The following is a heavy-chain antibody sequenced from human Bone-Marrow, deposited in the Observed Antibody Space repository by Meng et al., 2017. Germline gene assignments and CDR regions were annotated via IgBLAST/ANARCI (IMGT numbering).Heavy chain of an antibody. CDR1: GFTFSSYW. V-gene: IGHV3-74*01. J-gene: IGHJ3*02. CDR3: ARPRSSGWVNNALDI. Sequence: GESLKISCAASGFTFSSYWMSWVRQAPGKGLVWVSRINSDGSSTTYADSVKGRFTISRDNAKNTLYLQMNSLRAEDTAVYYCARPRSSGWVNNALDIWGQGTMVTVSS. D-gene: IGHD6-19*01. CDR2: INSDGSST.